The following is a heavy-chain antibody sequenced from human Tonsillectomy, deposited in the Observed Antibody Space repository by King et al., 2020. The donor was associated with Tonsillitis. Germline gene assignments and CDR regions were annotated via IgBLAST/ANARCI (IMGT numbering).Heavy chain of an antibody. J-gene: IGHJ6*02. CDR3: AKSIGYGDYDYAMDV. V-gene: IGHV3-30*18. CDR1: GFPFRSYG. Sequence: VQLVESGGGVVQPGRSLRLSCAASGFPFRSYGMHWVRQAPGKGLEWVILISDDGNKKYYADSVMGRFTISRDNAKNTIYLQMNSLTAEDTAVYYCAKSIGYGDYDYAMDVWGQGTTVTVSS. CDR2: ISDDGNKK. D-gene: IGHD4-17*01.